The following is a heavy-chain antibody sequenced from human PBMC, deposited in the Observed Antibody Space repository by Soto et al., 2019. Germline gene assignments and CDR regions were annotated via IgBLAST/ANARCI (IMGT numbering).Heavy chain of an antibody. J-gene: IGHJ4*02. CDR3: ARGDYYDSSGYFYYFDY. CDR1: GGTFSSYA. V-gene: IGHV1-69*06. CDR2: IIPIFGTA. D-gene: IGHD3-22*01. Sequence: GASVKVSCKASGGTFSSYAISWVRQAPGQGLEWMGGIIPIFGTANYAQKFQGRVTITADKSTSTAYMELSSLRSEDTAVYYCARGDYYDSSGYFYYFDYWGQGTLVTVSS.